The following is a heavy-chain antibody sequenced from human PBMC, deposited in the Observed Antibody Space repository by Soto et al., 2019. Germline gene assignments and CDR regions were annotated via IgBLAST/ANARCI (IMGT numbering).Heavy chain of an antibody. CDR3: ARVYCSGSYYNAVAFDI. V-gene: IGHV1-69*02. J-gene: IGHJ3*02. CDR2: IIPILGIA. CDR1: GGTFSSYT. Sequence: QVQLVQSGAEVKKPGSSVKVSCKASGGTFSSYTISWVRQAPGQGLEWMGRIIPILGIANYAQKFQGRVTITADKSTSTAYMELSSLRSEDTAVYYCARVYCSGSYYNAVAFDIWGQGTMVTVSS. D-gene: IGHD3-10*01.